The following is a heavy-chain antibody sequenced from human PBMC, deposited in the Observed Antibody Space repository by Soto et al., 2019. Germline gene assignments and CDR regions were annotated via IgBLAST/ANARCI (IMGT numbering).Heavy chain of an antibody. CDR3: ARLPVQQQLVHHWFDP. CDR2: IYPGYSDT. CDR1: PYSFTSYW. Sequence: PWESLKISCKGSPYSFTSYWIGCVRHMPAKGLEWMWSIYPGYSDTIYSPSFQGQVTISADKSISTAYLQCSSLKASDTAMYYCARLPVQQQLVHHWFDPWVQGTLVTVSS. D-gene: IGHD6-13*01. J-gene: IGHJ5*02. V-gene: IGHV5-51*01.